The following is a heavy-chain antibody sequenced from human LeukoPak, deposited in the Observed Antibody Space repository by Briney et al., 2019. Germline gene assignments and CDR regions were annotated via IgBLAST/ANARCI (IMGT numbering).Heavy chain of an antibody. CDR3: ARDEPTVTIAY. J-gene: IGHJ4*02. CDR2: INPNSGGT. D-gene: IGHD4-17*01. V-gene: IGHV1-2*02. CDR1: GYTFTGYY. Sequence: GASVKVSCKASGYTFTGYYMHWVRQAPGQGLEWMGWINPNSGGTNYAQTFQGRVTMTRDTSISTAYMELSRLRSDDTAVYYCARDEPTVTIAYWGQGTLVTVSS.